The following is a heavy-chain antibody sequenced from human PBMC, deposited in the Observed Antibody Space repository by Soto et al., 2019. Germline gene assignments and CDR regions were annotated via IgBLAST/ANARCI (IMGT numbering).Heavy chain of an antibody. CDR3: ARLGYCSSTSCFNWYFDL. Sequence: EVQLVESGGGLVQPGGSLRLSCAASGFTFSSYEMNWVRQAPGKGLEWVSYVSSSGSNMDYADSVKGRCTISRDNAKNSLYLQMNSLRAEDTAVYYCARLGYCSSTSCFNWYFDLWGRGTLVTVSS. CDR1: GFTFSSYE. V-gene: IGHV3-48*03. J-gene: IGHJ2*01. D-gene: IGHD2-2*01. CDR2: VSSSGSNM.